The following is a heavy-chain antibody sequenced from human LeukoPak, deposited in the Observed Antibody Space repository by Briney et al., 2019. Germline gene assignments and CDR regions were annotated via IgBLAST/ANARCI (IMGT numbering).Heavy chain of an antibody. D-gene: IGHD6-19*01. Sequence: PSETLSLTCTVSGGSISSSSYYWGWIRQPPGKGLEWIGSIYYSGSTYYNPSLKSRVTISVDTSKNQFSLKLSSVTAADTAVYYCARAIAVAAIDYWGQGTLVTVSS. CDR2: IYYSGST. J-gene: IGHJ4*02. CDR3: ARAIAVAAIDY. V-gene: IGHV4-39*07. CDR1: GGSISSSSYY.